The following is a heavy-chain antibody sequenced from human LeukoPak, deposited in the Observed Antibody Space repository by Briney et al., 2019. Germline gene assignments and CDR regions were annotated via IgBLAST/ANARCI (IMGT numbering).Heavy chain of an antibody. CDR1: GFTFSSYA. J-gene: IGHJ4*02. CDR2: ISYDGSNE. Sequence: PGRSLRLSCAASGFTFSSYAMHWVRQAPGKGLEWVAVISYDGSNEYYADSVKGRFTISRDNSKNTLYLQMNSLRAEDTAVYYCAKDTTYSSSSSCHFDYWGQGTLVTVSS. D-gene: IGHD6-6*01. CDR3: AKDTTYSSSSSCHFDY. V-gene: IGHV3-30-3*01.